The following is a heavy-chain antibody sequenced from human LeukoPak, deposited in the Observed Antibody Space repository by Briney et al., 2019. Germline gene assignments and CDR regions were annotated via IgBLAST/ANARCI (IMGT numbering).Heavy chain of an antibody. CDR1: GGSISSSSYY. V-gene: IGHV4-39*01. D-gene: IGHD7-27*01. CDR2: IYYSGST. Sequence: PSETLSLTCTVSGGSISSSSYYWGWIRQPPGKGLEWIGSIYYSGSTYYNPSLKSRVTISVDTSKNQFSLKLSSVTAADTAVYYCARAQEAGDFDYWGQGTLVTVSS. CDR3: ARAQEAGDFDY. J-gene: IGHJ4*02.